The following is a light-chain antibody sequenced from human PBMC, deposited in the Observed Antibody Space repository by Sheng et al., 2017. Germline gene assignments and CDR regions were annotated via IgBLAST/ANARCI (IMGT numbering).Light chain of an antibody. J-gene: IGLJ3*02. CDR2: TDV. Sequence: SYELTQPPSVSVSPGQTATITCSGEALPKQYTYWYQQKPGQAPVLVMHTDVERPSGIPERFSGSRSGTTVTLTISGVQAEDEADYYCQSADTTSTYWVFGGGTKLTVL. CDR1: ALPKQY. CDR3: QSADTTSTYWV. V-gene: IGLV3-25*03.